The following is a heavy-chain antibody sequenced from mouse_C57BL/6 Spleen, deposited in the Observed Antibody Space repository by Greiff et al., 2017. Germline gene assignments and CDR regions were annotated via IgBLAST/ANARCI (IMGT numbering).Heavy chain of an antibody. CDR3: ARSDYYGSSFYDFDY. CDR2: IHPNSGST. Sequence: QVQLQQPGAELVKPGASVKLSCKASGYTFTSYRMHWVKQRPGKGLEWIGMIHPNSGSTNYNEKFKSKATLTVDKSSSTAYMQLSSLTSEDSAVYYCARSDYYGSSFYDFDYWGQGTTLTVSS. V-gene: IGHV1-64*01. J-gene: IGHJ2*01. CDR1: GYTFTSYR. D-gene: IGHD1-1*01.